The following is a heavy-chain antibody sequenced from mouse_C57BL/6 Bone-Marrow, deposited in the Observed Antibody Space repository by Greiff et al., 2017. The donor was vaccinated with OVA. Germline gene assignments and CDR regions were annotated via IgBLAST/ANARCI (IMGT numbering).Heavy chain of an antibody. D-gene: IGHD2-5*01. V-gene: IGHV1-72*01. Sequence: VQLQQPGAELVKPGASVKLSCKASGYTFTSYWMPWVQQRPGRGLEWIGRIDPNSGGTKYNEKFKSKATLTVDKPSSTAYLQLSSLTSEDSAVYYCARTYYSNSYYAMDYWGQGTSVTVSS. CDR1: GYTFTSYW. CDR2: IDPNSGGT. CDR3: ARTYYSNSYYAMDY. J-gene: IGHJ4*01.